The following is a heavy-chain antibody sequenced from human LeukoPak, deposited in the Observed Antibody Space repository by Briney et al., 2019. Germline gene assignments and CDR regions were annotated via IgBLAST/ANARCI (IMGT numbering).Heavy chain of an antibody. D-gene: IGHD4-17*01. CDR3: AGSGTYAYMDV. J-gene: IGHJ6*03. Sequence: PGGSLRLSCATSGFSVSSHWMSWVRQAPGKGLEWLANIKQDGGEKHYVDSVKGRFTISRDNSKNTLYLQMNTLRAEDTAVYYCAGSGTYAYMDVWGKGTTVAVSS. V-gene: IGHV3-7*03. CDR2: IKQDGGEK. CDR1: GFSVSSHW.